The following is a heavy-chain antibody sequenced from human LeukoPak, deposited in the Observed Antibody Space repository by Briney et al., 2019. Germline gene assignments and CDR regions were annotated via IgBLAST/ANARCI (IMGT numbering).Heavy chain of an antibody. CDR1: GFTFSSYG. CDR2: IRYDGSNK. CDR3: ARGTCSGGSCYQHY. Sequence: GGSLRLSCAASGFTFSSYGMHWVRQAPGKGLEWVAFIRYDGSNKYYADSVKGRFSISRDNAKNSLYLQMNSLRAEDTAVYYCARGTCSGGSCYQHYWGQGTLVTVSS. D-gene: IGHD2-15*01. J-gene: IGHJ4*02. V-gene: IGHV3-30*02.